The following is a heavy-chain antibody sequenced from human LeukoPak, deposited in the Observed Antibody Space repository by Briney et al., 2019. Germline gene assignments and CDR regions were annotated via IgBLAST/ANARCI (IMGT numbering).Heavy chain of an antibody. CDR3: ASPETVRGVTEQEINYYYYYGMDV. D-gene: IGHD3-10*01. J-gene: IGHJ6*02. CDR2: IIPILGIA. V-gene: IGHV1-69*04. Sequence: GASVKVSCKASGGTFSSYAISWVRQAPGQGLEWMGRIIPILGIANYAQKFQGRVTITADKSTSTAYMELSSLRSEDTAVYYCASPETVRGVTEQEINYYYYYGMDVWGQGTTVTVSS. CDR1: GGTFSSYA.